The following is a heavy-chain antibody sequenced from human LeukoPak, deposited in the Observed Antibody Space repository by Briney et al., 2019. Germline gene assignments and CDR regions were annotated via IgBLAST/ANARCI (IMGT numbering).Heavy chain of an antibody. CDR3: AGGAMVSYYMDV. V-gene: IGHV4-59*08. J-gene: IGHJ6*03. CDR2: IYYNGST. CDR1: GMSGGTIHSYY. Sequence: SETLSLTCSVSGMSGGTIHSYYWSWVRQPPGQGLEWLGYIYYNGSTNFSPSLNSRVTISVDTSKNQLSLKLSSVTAADTAVYYCAGGAMVSYYMDVWGKGTTVTVSS. D-gene: IGHD5-18*01.